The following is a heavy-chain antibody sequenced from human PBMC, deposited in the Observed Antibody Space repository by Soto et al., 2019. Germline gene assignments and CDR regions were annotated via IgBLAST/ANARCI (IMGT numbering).Heavy chain of an antibody. J-gene: IGHJ4*02. V-gene: IGHV4-4*07. D-gene: IGHD3-10*01. CDR3: ARTLSGFTYGSRQFYFDY. Sequence: SETLSLTCTVSGDPITSYFWSWIRQPSCKGLEWIGHMFPGGTTSHNSSLKSRVSMSIDTSKNQFSLTLTSVTAADTAVYYCARTLSGFTYGSRQFYFDYWGQGPLVTVSS. CDR1: GDPITSYF. CDR2: MFPGGTT.